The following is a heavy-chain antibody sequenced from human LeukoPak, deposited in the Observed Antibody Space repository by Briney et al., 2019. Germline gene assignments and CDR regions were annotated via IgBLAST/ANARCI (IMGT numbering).Heavy chain of an antibody. Sequence: ASVKVSCKASGYTFTSSGISWVRQAPGQGLEWMGWISAYNGSTNYAQKLQGRVTMTTDTSTSTAYMELRSLRSDDTAVYYCAKSGYDSSGYYYPDYWGQGTLVTVSS. CDR3: AKSGYDSSGYYYPDY. V-gene: IGHV1-18*01. D-gene: IGHD3-22*01. J-gene: IGHJ4*02. CDR1: GYTFTSSG. CDR2: ISAYNGST.